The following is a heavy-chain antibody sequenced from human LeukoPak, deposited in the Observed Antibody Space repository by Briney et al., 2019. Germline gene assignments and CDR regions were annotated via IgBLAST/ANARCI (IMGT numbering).Heavy chain of an antibody. D-gene: IGHD3-10*01. CDR2: IKSKTDGGTT. J-gene: IGHJ6*03. Sequence: GGSLRLSCAASGFTFSNAWMSWVRQAPGKGLEWVGRIKSKTDGGTTDYAAPVKGRFTISRDDSKNTLYLQMNSLKTEDTAVYYCTTFWFGELLFGHYYYYMDVWGKGTTVTVSS. CDR1: GFTFSNAW. V-gene: IGHV3-15*01. CDR3: TTFWFGELLFGHYYYYMDV.